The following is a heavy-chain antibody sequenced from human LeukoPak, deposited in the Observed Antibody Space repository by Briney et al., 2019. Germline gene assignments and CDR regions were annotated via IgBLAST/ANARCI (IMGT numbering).Heavy chain of an antibody. CDR2: ISDSGGST. D-gene: IGHD3-3*01. CDR1: GFTFSSYA. CDR3: ARDNGVVHGVYYMDV. J-gene: IGHJ6*03. Sequence: PGGSLRLSCAASGFTFSSYAMSWVRQAPGKGLEWISAISDSGGSTYDADSVKGRFTISRDNSKNTLYLQMNSLRAEDTAVYYCARDNGVVHGVYYMDVWGKGTTVTVS. V-gene: IGHV3-23*01.